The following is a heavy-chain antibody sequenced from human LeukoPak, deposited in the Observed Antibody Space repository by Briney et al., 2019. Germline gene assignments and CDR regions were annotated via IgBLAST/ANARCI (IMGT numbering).Heavy chain of an antibody. V-gene: IGHV3-74*01. Sequence: GSLRLSCAASGVTFSSYWMRCGREAPGEGLAWGSRINSDVVITSYADSVKSPVSISRDNAKSTRYLQMNTLRDADTRLYYCARFYWYARSFDYWGQGTLVTVSS. CDR1: GVTFSSYW. CDR3: ARFYWYARSFDY. D-gene: IGHD6-13*01. J-gene: IGHJ4*02. CDR2: INSDVVIT.